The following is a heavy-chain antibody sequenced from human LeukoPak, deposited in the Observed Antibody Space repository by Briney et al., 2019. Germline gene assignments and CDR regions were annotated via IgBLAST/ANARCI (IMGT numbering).Heavy chain of an antibody. CDR2: INPSGGST. Sequence: ASVKVSCKASGYTFTSYYMHWVRQAPGQGLEWMGIINPSGGSTSYAQKFQGRVAMTRDTSTSTVYMELSSLSSEDTAVYYCARGGRERYSSGWTDAFDIWGQGTMVTVSS. J-gene: IGHJ3*02. V-gene: IGHV1-46*01. CDR1: GYTFTSYY. D-gene: IGHD6-19*01. CDR3: ARGGRERYSSGWTDAFDI.